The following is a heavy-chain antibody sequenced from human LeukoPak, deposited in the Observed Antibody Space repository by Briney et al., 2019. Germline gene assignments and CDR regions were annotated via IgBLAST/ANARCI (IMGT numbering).Heavy chain of an antibody. CDR3: AKEVRIVAGLIYFDD. J-gene: IGHJ4*02. CDR1: GFTFSSYA. Sequence: GGSLRLSCAASGFTFSSYAMSWVRHAPGKGLEWVSTISGSGGTTYYADSVKVRFTISRDNSKNTLYLQVSSLRAEDTAVYYCAKEVRIVAGLIYFDDWGQGTLVTVSS. D-gene: IGHD6-13*01. V-gene: IGHV3-23*01. CDR2: ISGSGGTT.